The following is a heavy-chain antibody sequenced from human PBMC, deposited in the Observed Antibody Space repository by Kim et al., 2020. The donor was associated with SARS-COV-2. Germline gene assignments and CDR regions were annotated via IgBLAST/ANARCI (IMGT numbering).Heavy chain of an antibody. Sequence: GGSLRLSCIVSGFTLRGYWMSWVRQAPGKGLEWVSMINGDGGATYYVDSVEGRFTISRDNSKNTLYLQMNSLRTDDTAIYYCAALDTAHIPGGIWGQGTLVSVSS. CDR3: AALDTAHIPGGI. D-gene: IGHD2-21*01. J-gene: IGHJ4*02. V-gene: IGHV3-7*01. CDR2: INGDGGAT. CDR1: GFTLRGYW.